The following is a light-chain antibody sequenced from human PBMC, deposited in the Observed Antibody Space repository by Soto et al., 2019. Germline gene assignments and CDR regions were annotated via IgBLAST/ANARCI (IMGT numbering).Light chain of an antibody. Sequence: EIVLTQSPGTLSLSPGERATLSCRASQSVTSNFLAWYQQKPGQPPRLLIYGASSRATGIPDRFSGSGSGTDFTLTINRLEPEDFGVYYCQQCGSSPQTFGQGTKLDIK. CDR1: QSVTSNF. CDR3: QQCGSSPQT. J-gene: IGKJ2*01. V-gene: IGKV3-20*01. CDR2: GAS.